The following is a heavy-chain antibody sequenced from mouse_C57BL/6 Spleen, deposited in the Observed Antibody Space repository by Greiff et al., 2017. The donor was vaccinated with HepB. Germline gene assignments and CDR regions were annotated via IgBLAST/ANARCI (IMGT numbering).Heavy chain of an antibody. V-gene: IGHV14-3*01. J-gene: IGHJ4*01. CDR3: ARSPYDYAPMDD. CDR2: IDPANGNT. CDR1: GFNIKNTY. D-gene: IGHD2-4*01. Sequence: EVQLQQSVAELVRPGASVKLSCTASGFNIKNTYMHWVKQRPEQGLEWIGRIDPANGNTKYAPKFQGKASITSDTSCNTAYLQLISLTSEDAAIYYCARSPYDYAPMDDWGQGTSVTVSS.